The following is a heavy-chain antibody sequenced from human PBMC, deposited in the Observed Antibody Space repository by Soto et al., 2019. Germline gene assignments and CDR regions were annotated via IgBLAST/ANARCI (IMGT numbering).Heavy chain of an antibody. J-gene: IGHJ6*02. Sequence: SETLSLTCTVSGGSISSSSYYWGWIRQPPGKGLEWIGSIYYSGSTYYNPSLKSRVTISVDTSKNQFSLKLSSVTPADTAVYYCARQPNSGYDSFPYYYYGMDVWGQGTKVTV. CDR1: GGSISSSSYY. CDR3: ARQPNSGYDSFPYYYYGMDV. V-gene: IGHV4-39*01. CDR2: IYYSGST. D-gene: IGHD5-12*01.